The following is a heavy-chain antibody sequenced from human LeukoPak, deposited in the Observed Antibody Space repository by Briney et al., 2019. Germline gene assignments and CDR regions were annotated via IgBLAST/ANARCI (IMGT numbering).Heavy chain of an antibody. CDR2: IYYSGST. D-gene: IGHD3-22*01. J-gene: IGHJ5*02. V-gene: IGHV4-39*07. CDR1: GGSISSSSYY. Sequence: PSETLSLTCTVSGGSISSSSYYWGWIRQPPGKGLEWIGSIYYSGSTYYNPSLKGRVTISVDTSKNQFSLKLSSVTAADTAVYYCARGGGIVVAITSVYNWFDPWGQGTLVTVSS. CDR3: ARGGGIVVAITSVYNWFDP.